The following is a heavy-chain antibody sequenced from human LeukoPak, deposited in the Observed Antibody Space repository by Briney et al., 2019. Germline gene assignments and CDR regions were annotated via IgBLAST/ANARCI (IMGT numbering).Heavy chain of an antibody. CDR3: AREDTMVRGGHYYYYYYMDV. D-gene: IGHD3-10*01. Sequence: PGGSLRLSCAASGLTFSSYEMNWVRQAPGKGLEWVSYISSSGSTIYYADSVKGRFTISRDNAKNSLYLQMNSLRAEDTAVYYCAREDTMVRGGHYYYYYYMDVWGKGTTVTVSS. CDR1: GLTFSSYE. CDR2: ISSSGSTI. V-gene: IGHV3-48*03. J-gene: IGHJ6*03.